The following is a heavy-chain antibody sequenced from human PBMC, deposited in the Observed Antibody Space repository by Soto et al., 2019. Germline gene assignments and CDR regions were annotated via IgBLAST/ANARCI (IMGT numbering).Heavy chain of an antibody. CDR3: ARGPYGLRLAAAFDI. V-gene: IGHV3-21*01. CDR2: ISSSSSYI. Sequence: GGSLRLSCAASGFTFSSYSMNWVRQAPGKGLEWVSSISSSSSYIYYADSVKGRFTISRDNAKNSLYLQMNSLRAEDTAVYYCARGPYGLRLAAAFDIWGQGTMVTVSS. CDR1: GFTFSSYS. J-gene: IGHJ3*02. D-gene: IGHD5-12*01.